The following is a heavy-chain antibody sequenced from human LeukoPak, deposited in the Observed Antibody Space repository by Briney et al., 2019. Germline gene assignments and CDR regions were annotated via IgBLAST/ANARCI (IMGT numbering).Heavy chain of an antibody. D-gene: IGHD2-15*01. J-gene: IGHJ4*02. CDR2: IIVISSYI. Sequence: RGSLRLSCAASVFTFSSYSMNWVAQAPGRGLEWVSSIIVISSYIYYADSVKGRFTISRDNAKNSLYLQMSSLRAEDTAVYYCARGPSPPIVVVVAATLDYWGQGSLVTVSA. CDR1: VFTFSSYS. V-gene: IGHV3-21*01. CDR3: ARGPSPPIVVVVAATLDY.